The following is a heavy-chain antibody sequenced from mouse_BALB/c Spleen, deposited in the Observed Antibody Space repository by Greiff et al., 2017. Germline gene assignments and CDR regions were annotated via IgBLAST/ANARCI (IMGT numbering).Heavy chain of an antibody. Sequence: EVMLVESGPSLVKPSQTLSLTCSVTGDSITSGYWNWIRKFPGNKLEYMGYISYSGSTYYNPSLKSRISITRDTSKNQYYLQLNSVTTEDTATYYCARYYYYGSSYGFDYWGQGTTLTVSS. CDR3: ARYYYYGSSYGFDY. CDR2: ISYSGST. V-gene: IGHV3-8*02. CDR1: GDSITSGY. J-gene: IGHJ2*01. D-gene: IGHD1-1*01.